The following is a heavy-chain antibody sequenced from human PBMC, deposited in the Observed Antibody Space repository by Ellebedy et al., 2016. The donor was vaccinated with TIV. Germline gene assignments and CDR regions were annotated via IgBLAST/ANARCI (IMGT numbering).Heavy chain of an antibody. D-gene: IGHD3-10*01. J-gene: IGHJ6*02. Sequence: MPSETLSLTCTVSGRSVNNDNLYWAWVRQPPGKGLEWIGSIQFSGNTFYSPSLKSRVPGSVDKSSHQLSLKLPSVTAVEPALYFCASNSGSDSFYFGMNVWGQGTTVTVSS. CDR3: ASNSGSDSFYFGMNV. CDR2: IQFSGNT. CDR1: GRSVNNDNLY. V-gene: IGHV4-39*01.